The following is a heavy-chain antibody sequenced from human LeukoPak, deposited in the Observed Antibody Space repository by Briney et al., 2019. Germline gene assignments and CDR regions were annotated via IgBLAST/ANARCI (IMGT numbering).Heavy chain of an antibody. CDR3: ARGYSGSYGRFDY. CDR1: GGSISSFY. D-gene: IGHD1-26*01. J-gene: IGHJ4*02. V-gene: IGHV4-59*01. Sequence: SETQSLTCTVSGGSISSFYWSWIRQPPGKGLEWIGYIYYSGNTNYNPSLKNRVTISVDTSKNQFSLKLSSVTAADTAVYYCARGYSGSYGRFDYWGQGTLATVSS. CDR2: IYYSGNT.